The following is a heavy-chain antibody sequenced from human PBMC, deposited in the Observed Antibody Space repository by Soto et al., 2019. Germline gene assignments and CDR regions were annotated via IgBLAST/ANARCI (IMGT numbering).Heavy chain of an antibody. Sequence: QVQLVQSGAEVKKPGASVKVSCKASGYTFTSYDINWVRQATGQGREWMGWMNPNSGNTGYAQKFQGRVTMTRNTSISTAYMELSSLRSEDTAVYYCARGPSAYDFWSGYGYYYMDVWGKGTTVTVSS. CDR3: ARGPSAYDFWSGYGYYYMDV. CDR2: MNPNSGNT. J-gene: IGHJ6*03. CDR1: GYTFTSYD. D-gene: IGHD3-3*01. V-gene: IGHV1-8*01.